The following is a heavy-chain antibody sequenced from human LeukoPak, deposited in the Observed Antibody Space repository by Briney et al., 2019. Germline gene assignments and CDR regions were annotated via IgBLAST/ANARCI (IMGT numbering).Heavy chain of an antibody. D-gene: IGHD3-22*01. CDR3: ARHRPAKHYYDSSAYSPFDY. J-gene: IGHJ4*02. Sequence: SVNVSCKASGGTFSSYAWVRQAPGQGLEWMGGIIPMFGTAKYAQKFQGRVTITADESTSTAYMELSSLRSEDTAVYYCARHRPAKHYYDSSAYSPFDYWGQGTLVTVSS. CDR2: IIPMFGTA. V-gene: IGHV1-69*13. CDR1: GGTFSSYA.